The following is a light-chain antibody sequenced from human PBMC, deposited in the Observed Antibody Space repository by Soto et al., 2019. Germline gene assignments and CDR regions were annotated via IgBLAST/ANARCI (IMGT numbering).Light chain of an antibody. CDR3: SSHTSSSTSYV. J-gene: IGLJ1*01. CDR2: DVS. V-gene: IGLV2-14*01. CDR1: SSDVGGYNY. Sequence: QSALTQPASVSGSPGQSITISCTGTSSDVGGYNYVSWYQQHPGKAPKLMIYDVSNRPSGVSNRFSGSKSANSASLTLSGLQAEDEADYYCSSHTSSSTSYVFGTGTKLTVL.